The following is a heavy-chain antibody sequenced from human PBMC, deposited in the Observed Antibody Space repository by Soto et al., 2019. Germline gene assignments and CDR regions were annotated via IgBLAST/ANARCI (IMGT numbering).Heavy chain of an antibody. V-gene: IGHV4-4*07. CDR2: IYASGST. CDR3: ARALADGSGYTDH. Sequence: SETLSLTCSVSGGSVTTYHWSWIRQLAGKGLEWIGRIYASGSTSYNPSLKSRVTMSVDTSKNQFSLKLRSMTAADTAMYYCARALADGSGYTDHWGQGTLVTVSS. CDR1: GGSVTTYH. J-gene: IGHJ4*02. D-gene: IGHD2-15*01.